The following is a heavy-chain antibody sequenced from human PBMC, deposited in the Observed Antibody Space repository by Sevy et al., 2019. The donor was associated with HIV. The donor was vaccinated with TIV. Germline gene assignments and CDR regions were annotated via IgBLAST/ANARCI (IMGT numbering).Heavy chain of an antibody. J-gene: IGHJ3*02. CDR3: ARAVPATDAFDI. V-gene: IGHV3-21*01. D-gene: IGHD6-19*01. CDR2: SSGLSNYI. Sequence: GGSLRLSCAASGFTFSSYPMHWVRQAPGKGLEWVSSSSGLSNYIYYADSVKGRFSISRDNTKNSVYLQMNSLRGADTAVFYCARAVPATDAFDIWGQGTLVTVSS. CDR1: GFTFSSYP.